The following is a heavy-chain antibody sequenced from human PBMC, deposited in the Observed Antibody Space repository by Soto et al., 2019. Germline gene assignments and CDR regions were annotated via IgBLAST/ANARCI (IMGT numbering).Heavy chain of an antibody. J-gene: IGHJ4*02. Sequence: GASVKVSCKASGYTFINYGFSGVRQSPGQGLEWMGWISPSNGNTKYAQKLQGRVTMTTDTSTNTAYMELRSLRSDDTAVYYCAREGGDSGRSDYWGQGTLVTVSS. V-gene: IGHV1-18*01. CDR3: AREGGDSGRSDY. CDR1: GYTFINYG. D-gene: IGHD1-26*01. CDR2: ISPSNGNT.